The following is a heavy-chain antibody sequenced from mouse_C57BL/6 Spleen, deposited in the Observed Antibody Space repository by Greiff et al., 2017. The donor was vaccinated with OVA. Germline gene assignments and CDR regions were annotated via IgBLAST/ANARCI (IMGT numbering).Heavy chain of an antibody. CDR3: TARRNKRHYFDY. CDR2: IDPETGGT. Sequence: VQLKESGAELVRPGASVTLSCKASGYTFTDYEMHWVKQTPVHGLEWIGAIDPETGGTTYNQKFKGKAILTADKSSSTAYMEHRSLTTEDSAVYYCTARRNKRHYFDYWGQGTTLTVSS. V-gene: IGHV1-15*01. CDR1: GYTFTDYE. J-gene: IGHJ2*01. D-gene: IGHD3-3*01.